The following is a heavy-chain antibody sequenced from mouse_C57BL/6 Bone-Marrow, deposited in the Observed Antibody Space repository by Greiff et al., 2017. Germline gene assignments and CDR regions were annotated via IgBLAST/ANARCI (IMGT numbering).Heavy chain of an antibody. D-gene: IGHD1-1*01. CDR2: IDSSDSET. CDR1: GYTFTSYW. V-gene: IGHV1-52*01. J-gene: IGHJ3*01. CDR3: ARRSFYYPFAY. Sequence: QVQLQQPGAELVRPGSSVKLSCKASGYTFTSYWMHWVKQRPIQGLEWIGNIDSSDSETHYNQKFKDKATLTVDKSSSTAYMQLSSLTSEDSAVYDCARRSFYYPFAYWGQGTLVTVSA.